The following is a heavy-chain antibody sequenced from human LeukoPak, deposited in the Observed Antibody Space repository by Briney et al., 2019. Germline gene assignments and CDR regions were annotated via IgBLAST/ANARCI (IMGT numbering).Heavy chain of an antibody. CDR1: GGTFSNYA. V-gene: IGHV1-69*04. D-gene: IGHD6-19*01. Sequence: SVKVSCKASGGTFSNYAISWVRQAPGQGLEWMGRIIPILGIANYAQKFQGRVTITADKSTSTAYMELSSLRSEDTAVYYCAREGKLTGYFGGLGFNYWGQGILVTVSS. CDR3: AREGKLTGYFGGLGFNY. CDR2: IIPILGIA. J-gene: IGHJ4*02.